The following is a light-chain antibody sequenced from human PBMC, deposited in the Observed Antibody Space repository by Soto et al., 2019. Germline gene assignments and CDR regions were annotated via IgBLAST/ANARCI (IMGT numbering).Light chain of an antibody. CDR3: QQYGSLPTT. Sequence: EIVLTQSPSTLSSSPGERATLSCRASQTVNSTYLAWYQQKPGQAPRLLIYGAANRATGIPERFSGSGSGTDFTLTISRLEPEDFTVYYCQQYGSLPTTFGPGSKVDIK. J-gene: IGKJ3*01. V-gene: IGKV3-20*01. CDR1: QTVNSTY. CDR2: GAA.